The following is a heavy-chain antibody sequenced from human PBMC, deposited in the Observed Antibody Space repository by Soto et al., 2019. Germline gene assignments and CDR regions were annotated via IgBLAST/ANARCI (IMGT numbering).Heavy chain of an antibody. CDR1: GFTFSSYS. J-gene: IGHJ4*02. CDR2: ISSSGSTT. Sequence: PGGSLRLSCVASGFTFSSYSMNWVRQAPGKGLEWVSYISSSGSTTFYADSVEGRFTVSRDNAKNSLYLQMNSLRDEDTAVYYCARAVVTAIVDYFDYWGQGTLVTVSS. CDR3: ARAVVTAIVDYFDY. D-gene: IGHD2-21*02. V-gene: IGHV3-48*02.